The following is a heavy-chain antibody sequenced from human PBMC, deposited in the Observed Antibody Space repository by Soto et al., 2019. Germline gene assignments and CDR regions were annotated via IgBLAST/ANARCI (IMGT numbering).Heavy chain of an antibody. CDR3: ARSNSVAGTWHLTFDY. V-gene: IGHV3-66*01. Sequence: EVQLVESGGGLVQPGGSLRLSCAASGFTVSSNYMSWVRQAPGKGLEWVSVIYSGGSTYYADSVKGRFTISRDNSKNTLYLQMNSLRAEDTAVYYCARSNSVAGTWHLTFDYWGQGTLVTVSS. CDR2: IYSGGST. J-gene: IGHJ4*02. CDR1: GFTVSSNY. D-gene: IGHD6-19*01.